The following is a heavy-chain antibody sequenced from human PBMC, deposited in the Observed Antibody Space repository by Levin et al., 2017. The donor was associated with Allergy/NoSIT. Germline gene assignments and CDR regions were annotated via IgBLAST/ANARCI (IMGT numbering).Heavy chain of an antibody. CDR3: ARGPQITYYDILTPYYYMDV. CDR2: IIPIFGTA. J-gene: IGHJ6*03. V-gene: IGHV1-69*01. D-gene: IGHD3-9*01. Sequence: KISCKASGGTFSSYAISWVRQAPGQGLEWMGGIIPIFGTANYAQKFQGRVTITADESTSTAYMELSSLRSEDTAVYYCARGPQITYYDILTPYYYMDVWGKGTTVTVSS. CDR1: GGTFSSYA.